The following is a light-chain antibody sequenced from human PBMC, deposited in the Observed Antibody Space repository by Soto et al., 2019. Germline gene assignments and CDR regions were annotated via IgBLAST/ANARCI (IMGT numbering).Light chain of an antibody. CDR2: RAS. V-gene: IGKV3-15*01. Sequence: EVVLTQSPATLSVSPGEGVTLSCRASQSVNVLLAWYQQKPGQAPRLLIYRASTRATGVPARFSGSGSETEFTLTISTLQSEDFAVYYCQQYNNWPITFGQGTRLEIK. CDR3: QQYNNWPIT. J-gene: IGKJ5*01. CDR1: QSVNVL.